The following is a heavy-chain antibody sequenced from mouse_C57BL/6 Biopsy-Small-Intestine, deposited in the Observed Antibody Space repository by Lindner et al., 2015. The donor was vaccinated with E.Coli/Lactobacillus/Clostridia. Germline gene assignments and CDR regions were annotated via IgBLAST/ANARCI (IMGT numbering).Heavy chain of an antibody. CDR1: GYAFSSYW. D-gene: IGHD1-1*01. CDR3: ARGHYGSSLYAMDY. J-gene: IGHJ4*01. CDR2: IYPGDGDT. V-gene: IGHV1-80*01. Sequence: VQLQESGAELVKPGASVKISCKASGYAFSSYWMNWVKQRPGKGLEWIGQIYPGDGDTNYNGKFKGKATLTADKSSSTAYMQLSSLTSEDSAVYFCARGHYGSSLYAMDYWGQGTSVTVSS.